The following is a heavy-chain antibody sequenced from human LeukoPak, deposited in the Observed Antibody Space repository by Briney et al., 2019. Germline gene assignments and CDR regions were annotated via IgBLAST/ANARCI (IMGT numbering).Heavy chain of an antibody. V-gene: IGHV4-34*01. D-gene: IGHD1-26*01. CDR1: GGSFSGYY. CDR2: INHSGST. J-gene: IGHJ5*02. CDR3: ARKNPRTNEVGAVPRYWFDP. Sequence: RPSETLSLTCAVYGGSFSGYYWSWIRQPPGKGLEWIGEINHSGSTNYNPSLKSRVTILVDTSKNQLSLKLSSVTAADTAVYYCARKNPRTNEVGAVPRYWFDPWGQGTLVTVSS.